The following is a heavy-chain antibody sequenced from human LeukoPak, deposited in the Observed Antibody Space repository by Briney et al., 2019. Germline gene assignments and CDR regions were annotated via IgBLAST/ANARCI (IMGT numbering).Heavy chain of an antibody. Sequence: GGSLRLSCAASGLTFSSYAMMWLRQAPGKGLEWVSAITGNGGWALYADSVKGRFTISRDNSKNTLYLQMSSLRAEDMAVYYCAKDPNGDYIGAFDFWGQGTMVTVSS. V-gene: IGHV3-23*01. CDR1: GLTFSSYA. D-gene: IGHD4-17*01. CDR2: ITGNGGWA. CDR3: AKDPNGDYIGAFDF. J-gene: IGHJ3*01.